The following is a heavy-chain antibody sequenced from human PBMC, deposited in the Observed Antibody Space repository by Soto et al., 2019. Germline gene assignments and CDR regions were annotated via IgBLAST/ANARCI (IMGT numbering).Heavy chain of an antibody. D-gene: IGHD5-12*01. CDR2: IKEDGTEI. Sequence: EVQLVESGGGLVQPGGSLRLSCEASGLTFSSYWMSWVRQAPGKGLEWVAIIKEDGTEIYYVDSVKGRFTISRDNAKNFLYLQMNSLRAEDTAVYYCARDGDGYHRVAFDIWGQGTMVTVSS. CDR1: GLTFSSYW. V-gene: IGHV3-7*04. J-gene: IGHJ3*02. CDR3: ARDGDGYHRVAFDI.